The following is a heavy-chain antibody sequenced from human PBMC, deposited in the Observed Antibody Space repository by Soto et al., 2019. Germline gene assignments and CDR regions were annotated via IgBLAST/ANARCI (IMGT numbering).Heavy chain of an antibody. J-gene: IGHJ4*02. Sequence: PSETLSLTCTVSGASITGTSYRSWIRQPAGKGLEWIGRFSLSGTTNYNPSLRSRVTMSADVSKNQFSLRLTSVTAADTALYYCARGMTPPGAPAWYYFDSWGQGTLVTVS. CDR2: FSLSGTT. CDR1: GASITGTSY. V-gene: IGHV4-4*07. D-gene: IGHD2-8*02. CDR3: ARGMTPPGAPAWYYFDS.